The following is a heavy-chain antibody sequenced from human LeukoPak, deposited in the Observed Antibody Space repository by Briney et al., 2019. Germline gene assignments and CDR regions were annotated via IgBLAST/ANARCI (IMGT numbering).Heavy chain of an antibody. CDR1: EFTFSIYA. CDR2: ISYDGSNK. V-gene: IGHV3-30*04. D-gene: IGHD3-10*01. J-gene: IGHJ4*02. Sequence: PGGSLRLSCAASEFTFSIYAMHWVRQAPGKGLEWVAVISYDGSNKYYADSVKGRFTISRDNSKNTLYLQMNSLRADDTAVYYCARVRVRGVFDYWGQGTLVTVSS. CDR3: ARVRVRGVFDY.